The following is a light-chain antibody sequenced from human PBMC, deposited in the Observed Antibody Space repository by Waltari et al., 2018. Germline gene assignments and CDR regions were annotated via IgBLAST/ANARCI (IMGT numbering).Light chain of an antibody. Sequence: QSALTQPASVSGSLGQSISISCAGTSNDVGAPNLVSWYQQYPGSAPKLVIYEVTNRPSGISSRFSGSKSGNTASLTISGLQSEDEAEYFCSSYSTTFTVLFGGGTKVTV. CDR3: SSYSTTFTVL. J-gene: IGLJ3*02. CDR2: EVT. V-gene: IGLV2-14*01. CDR1: SNDVGAPNL.